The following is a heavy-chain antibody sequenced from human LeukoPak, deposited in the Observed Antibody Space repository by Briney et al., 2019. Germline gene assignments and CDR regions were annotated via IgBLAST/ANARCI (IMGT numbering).Heavy chain of an antibody. D-gene: IGHD1-1*01. V-gene: IGHV3-23*01. Sequence: GGSLRLSCAASGFTFSSYAMSWVRQAPARGLEWISSLRGDGSTFYADSVKGRLTLSRDESRNTVYLQLNNLRVEDTAVYYCAKASRVSNADAVLWGRGTLVTVSS. CDR2: LRGDGST. CDR1: GFTFSSYA. J-gene: IGHJ4*02. CDR3: AKASRVSNADAVL.